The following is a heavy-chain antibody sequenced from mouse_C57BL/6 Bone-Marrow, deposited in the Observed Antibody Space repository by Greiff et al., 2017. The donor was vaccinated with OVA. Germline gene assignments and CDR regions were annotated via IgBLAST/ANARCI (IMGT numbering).Heavy chain of an antibody. CDR3: ARDEDSDY. V-gene: IGHV5-17*01. CDR1: GFTFSDYG. J-gene: IGHJ2*01. Sequence: EVKVVESGGGLVKPGGSLKLSCAASGFTFSDYGMHWVRQAPEKGLEWVAYISSGSSTIYYADTVKGRFTISRDNTKNTLFLQMTSLRAEDTAMYYGARDEDSDYWGQGTTLTVSS. CDR2: ISSGSSTI.